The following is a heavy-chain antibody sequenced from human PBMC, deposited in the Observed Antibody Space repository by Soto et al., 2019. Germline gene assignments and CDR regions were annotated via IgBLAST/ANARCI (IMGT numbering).Heavy chain of an antibody. CDR2: ISYDGSNK. Sequence: QVQLVESGGGVVQPGRSLRLSCAASGFTFSSYGMHWVRQAPGKGLEWVAVISYDGSNKYYADSVKGRFTISRDNSKDTLYLQMNSQEADDTAVYYCAKANWSYSTDGVDVWGQGTTVTVSS. CDR3: AKANWSYSTDGVDV. CDR1: GFTFSSYG. D-gene: IGHD1-7*01. J-gene: IGHJ6*02. V-gene: IGHV3-30*18.